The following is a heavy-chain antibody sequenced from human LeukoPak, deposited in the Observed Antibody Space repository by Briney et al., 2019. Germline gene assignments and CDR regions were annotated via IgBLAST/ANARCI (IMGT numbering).Heavy chain of an antibody. J-gene: IGHJ5*02. CDR1: GFIVNSYA. CDR3: ARDRAEGKTWVEFAP. CDR2: IYSDGVT. Sequence: PGGSLRLSCAASGFIVNSYAMSWVRQAPGKGLAWVSLIYSDGVTQYADSVKGRFTISRDNSKNTLYPQMNSLRDEDTAVYFCARDRAEGKTWVEFAPWGQGTLVTVSS. V-gene: IGHV3-66*02.